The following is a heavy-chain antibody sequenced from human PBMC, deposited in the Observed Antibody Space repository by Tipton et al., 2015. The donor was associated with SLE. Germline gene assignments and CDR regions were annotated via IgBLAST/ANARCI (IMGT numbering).Heavy chain of an antibody. J-gene: IGHJ4*02. CDR1: GFTFSSYA. V-gene: IGHV3-23*01. CDR3: AKGDTAMAALFDY. Sequence: SLRLSCAASGFTFSSYAMSWVRQAPGKGLEWVSAISGSGGSTYYADSVKGRFTISSDNSKNTLYLQMNSLRAEDTAVYYCAKGDTAMAALFDYWGQGTLVTVSS. CDR2: ISGSGGST. D-gene: IGHD5-18*01.